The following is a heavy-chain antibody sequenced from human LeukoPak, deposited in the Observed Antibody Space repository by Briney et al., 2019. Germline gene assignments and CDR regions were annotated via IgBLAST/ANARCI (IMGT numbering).Heavy chain of an antibody. D-gene: IGHD4-17*01. Sequence: SETLSLTCTVSGGSISSSSYYWGWIRQPPGEGLEWIGSIYYSGSTHYNPSLKNRVSISVDTSKNQFSLKLSSVTAADTAVYYCARNATVTTLKRAYNWFDPWGQGTLVTVSS. J-gene: IGHJ5*02. CDR3: ARNATVTTLKRAYNWFDP. V-gene: IGHV4-39*01. CDR2: IYYSGST. CDR1: GGSISSSSYY.